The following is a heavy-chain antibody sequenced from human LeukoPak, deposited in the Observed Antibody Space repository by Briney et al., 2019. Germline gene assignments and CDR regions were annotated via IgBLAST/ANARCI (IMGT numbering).Heavy chain of an antibody. CDR1: GYTFTSYG. V-gene: IGHV1-18*01. J-gene: IGHJ5*02. CDR2: ISAYNGNT. Sequence: ASVKVSCTASGYTFTSYGISWVRQAPGQGLEWMGWISAYNGNTNYAQKLQGRVTMTTDTSTSTAYMELRSLRSDDTAVYYCARLGTTYYDSSGYYSNWFDPWGQGTLVTVSS. D-gene: IGHD3-22*01. CDR3: ARLGTTYYDSSGYYSNWFDP.